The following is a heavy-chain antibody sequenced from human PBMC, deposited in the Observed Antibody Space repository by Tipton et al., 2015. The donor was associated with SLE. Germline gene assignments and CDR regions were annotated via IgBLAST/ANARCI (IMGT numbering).Heavy chain of an antibody. Sequence: TLSLTCTVSGGSISSSSYYWAWLRQPPGKGLEWIGSIYYSGSTYYNPSLESRVTISVDTSKNQFSLKLSSVTAADTAVFYCAHANWGTNFDYWGQGTLVTVSS. CDR1: GGSISSSSYY. V-gene: IGHV4-39*07. D-gene: IGHD7-27*01. CDR3: AHANWGTNFDY. J-gene: IGHJ4*02. CDR2: IYYSGST.